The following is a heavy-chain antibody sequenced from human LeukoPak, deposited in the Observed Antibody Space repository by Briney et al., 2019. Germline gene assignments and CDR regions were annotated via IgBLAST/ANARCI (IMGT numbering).Heavy chain of an antibody. Sequence: ASVKVSGKASGGTFSSYAISWVRQAPGQGLEWMGGIIPIFGTANYAQKFQGRVTITADESTSTAYMELSSLRSEDTAVYYCARDWGGSYTNAFDIWGQGTMVTVSS. V-gene: IGHV1-69*01. CDR3: ARDWGGSYTNAFDI. D-gene: IGHD1-26*01. CDR2: IIPIFGTA. CDR1: GGTFSSYA. J-gene: IGHJ3*02.